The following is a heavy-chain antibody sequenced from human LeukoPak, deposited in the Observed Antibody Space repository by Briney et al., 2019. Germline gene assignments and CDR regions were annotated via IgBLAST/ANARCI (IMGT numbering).Heavy chain of an antibody. CDR1: GFTFSNYA. D-gene: IGHD6-6*01. CDR3: AKDSTASSIAASEEFCDY. J-gene: IGHJ4*02. Sequence: PGGSLRLSCAASGFTFSNYAMSWVRQAPGKGLEWVSTISNTGSDTYYADSVKGRFTISRDNAKNSLYLQMNSLRAEDTAVYYCAKDSTASSIAASEEFCDYWGQGTLVTVSS. V-gene: IGHV3-21*01. CDR2: ISNTGSDT.